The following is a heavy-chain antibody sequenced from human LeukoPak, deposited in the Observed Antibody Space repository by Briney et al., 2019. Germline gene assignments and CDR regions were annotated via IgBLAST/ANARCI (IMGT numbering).Heavy chain of an antibody. Sequence: GASVKVSCKASGYTFTSYDINWVRQATGQGLEWMGWMNPNSGGTNYAQKFQGRVTMTRDTSISTAYMELSRLRSDDTAVYYCARDPRFLEWLSIDYWGQGTLVTVSS. D-gene: IGHD3-3*01. J-gene: IGHJ4*02. CDR1: GYTFTSYD. CDR2: MNPNSGGT. V-gene: IGHV1-2*02. CDR3: ARDPRFLEWLSIDY.